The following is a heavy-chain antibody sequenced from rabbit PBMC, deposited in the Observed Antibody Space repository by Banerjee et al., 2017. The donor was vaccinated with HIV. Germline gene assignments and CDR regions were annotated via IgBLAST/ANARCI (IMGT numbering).Heavy chain of an antibody. CDR1: GFDFSSSYY. D-gene: IGHD6-1*01. CDR3: AGTGAGDGYAYAFNL. V-gene: IGHV1S40*01. CDR2: IRAGSSGST. J-gene: IGHJ4*01. Sequence: QSLEESGGDLVKPEGSLTLTCKASGFDFSSSYYMCWVRQAPGKGLEWIACIRAGSSGSTYYASWAKGRFTISKTSSTTVTLQMTSLTVADTATYFCAGTGAGDGYAYAFNLRGQGTLVTVS.